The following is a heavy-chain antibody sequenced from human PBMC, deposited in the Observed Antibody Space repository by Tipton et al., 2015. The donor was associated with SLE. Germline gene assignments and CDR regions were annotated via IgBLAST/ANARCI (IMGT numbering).Heavy chain of an antibody. J-gene: IGHJ4*02. CDR2: IRYDGSNK. D-gene: IGHD3-10*01. Sequence: SLRLSCATSGFTFSSYGMHWVRQAPGKGLEWVAFIRYDGSNKYYADSVKGRFTISRDNSKNTLYLQMNSLRAEDTAVYYCAKDLVDYYGSGSLGFDYWGQGTLVTVSS. V-gene: IGHV3-30*02. CDR3: AKDLVDYYGSGSLGFDY. CDR1: GFTFSSYG.